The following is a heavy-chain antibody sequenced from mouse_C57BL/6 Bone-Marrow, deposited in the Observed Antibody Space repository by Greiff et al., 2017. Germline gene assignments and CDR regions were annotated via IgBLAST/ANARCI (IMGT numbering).Heavy chain of an antibody. CDR1: GYSFTGYY. V-gene: IGHV1-42*01. Sequence: EVQLQQSGPELVKPGASVKISCKASGYSFTGYYMNWVKQSPEKSLEWIGEINPSTGGTTYNQKFKAKATLTVDKSSSTAYMQLKSLTSEDSAVYYWARSGGYGNGVYWGQGTTLTVSS. CDR3: ARSGGYGNGVY. D-gene: IGHD2-1*01. CDR2: INPSTGGT. J-gene: IGHJ2*01.